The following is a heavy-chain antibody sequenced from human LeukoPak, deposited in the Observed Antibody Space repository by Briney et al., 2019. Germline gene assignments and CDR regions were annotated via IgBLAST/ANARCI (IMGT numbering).Heavy chain of an antibody. J-gene: IGHJ4*02. D-gene: IGHD3-10*01. CDR1: GFSFSIYS. V-gene: IGHV3-48*01. CDR2: ISSGSGTK. CDR3: AKEGVMVRGVPLWY. Sequence: PGGSLRLSCAASGFSFSIYSMNWVRQAPGKGLEWLSYISSGSGTKYYADSVKGRFTISRDNSKNTLYLQMNSLRAEDTAVYYCAKEGVMVRGVPLWYWGQGTLVTVSS.